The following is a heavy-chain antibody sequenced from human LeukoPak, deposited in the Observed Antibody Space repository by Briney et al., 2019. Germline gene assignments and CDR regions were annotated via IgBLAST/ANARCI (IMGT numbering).Heavy chain of an antibody. J-gene: IGHJ6*04. CDR1: GFTFSSYE. Sequence: GGSLRLSCAASGFTFSSYEMNWVRQAPGKGLEWVSYISSGGSTIYYADSVKGRFTISRDNAKNSLYLQMNSLRAEDTAVYYCARDYYLGPMVRGVFYYYGMDVWGKGTTVTVSS. CDR3: ARDYYLGPMVRGVFYYYGMDV. CDR2: ISSGGSTI. V-gene: IGHV3-48*03. D-gene: IGHD3-10*01.